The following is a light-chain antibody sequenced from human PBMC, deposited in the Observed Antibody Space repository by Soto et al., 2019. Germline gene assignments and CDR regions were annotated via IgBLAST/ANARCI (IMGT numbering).Light chain of an antibody. CDR2: QDS. J-gene: IGLJ1*01. V-gene: IGLV3-1*01. Sequence: SYELTQPPSVSVSPGQTASITCSGDKLGDKYACWYQQKPGQSPVMVIYQDSKRPSGIPERFSGSNSGNTATLTISGTQAMDEADYYCQAWDSSTAVFVTGTKLTVL. CDR1: KLGDKY. CDR3: QAWDSSTAV.